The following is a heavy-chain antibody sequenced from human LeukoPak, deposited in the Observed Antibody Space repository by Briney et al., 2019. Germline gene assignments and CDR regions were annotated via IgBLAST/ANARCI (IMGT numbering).Heavy chain of an antibody. CDR1: GFTFSDYA. D-gene: IGHD2-2*01. Sequence: AESLTLSCAASGFTFSDYAMHWVRQAPDNGLEWVALISYEGSNKYYADSVKGRFTISRDNSKNTLYLQMNSLRAEDTAVYYCAKDARCCTSSSGSYGMDVRGQGTTVTVSS. CDR3: AKDARCCTSSSGSYGMDV. CDR2: ISYEGSNK. V-gene: IGHV3-30*18. J-gene: IGHJ6*02.